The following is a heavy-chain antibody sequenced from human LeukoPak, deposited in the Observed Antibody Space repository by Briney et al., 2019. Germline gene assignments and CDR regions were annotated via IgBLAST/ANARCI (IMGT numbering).Heavy chain of an antibody. CDR3: ARGDILTGYYMIYFDY. D-gene: IGHD3-9*01. J-gene: IGHJ4*02. V-gene: IGHV1-18*01. CDR2: ISAYNGNT. Sequence: GASVKVSCKASGYTFTSYAMNWVRQAPGQGLEWMGWISAYNGNTNYAQKLQGRVTMTTDTSTSTAYMELRSLRSDDTAVYYCARGDILTGYYMIYFDYWGQGTLVTVSS. CDR1: GYTFTSYA.